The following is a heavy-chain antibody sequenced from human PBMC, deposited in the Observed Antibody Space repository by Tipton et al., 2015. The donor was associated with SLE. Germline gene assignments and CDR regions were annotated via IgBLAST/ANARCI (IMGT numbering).Heavy chain of an antibody. CDR3: ARKPCPMEAPVDDFSGCGDWFDP. J-gene: IGHJ5*02. Sequence: RSLRLSCAASGFTFSRYGMHWVRQAPGKGPEWVALIRYDGSNKYYADSVKGRFTISRDNSKNTLYLQMDSLRPEDTAVYYCARKPCPMEAPVDDFSGCGDWFDPWGQGTLVTVSS. CDR1: GFTFSRYG. CDR2: IRYDGSNK. V-gene: IGHV3-30*06. D-gene: IGHD3-22*01.